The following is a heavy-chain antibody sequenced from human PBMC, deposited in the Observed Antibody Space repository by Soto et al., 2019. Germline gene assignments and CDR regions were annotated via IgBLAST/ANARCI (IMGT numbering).Heavy chain of an antibody. CDR2: VYGGSDP. CDR3: AVLGRIVATIEDYYYGMDV. V-gene: IGHV3-66*01. D-gene: IGHD5-12*01. J-gene: IGHJ6*02. CDR1: GFTVTKNF. Sequence: RTLRLPCAAGGFTVTKNFRSRVRQTPGKGPDWISVVYGGSDPYDAVSVRGRFTIARDNSKNTLYLQMNGLRAEDTAVYYCAVLGRIVATIEDYYYGMDVWGQGTLVAVSS.